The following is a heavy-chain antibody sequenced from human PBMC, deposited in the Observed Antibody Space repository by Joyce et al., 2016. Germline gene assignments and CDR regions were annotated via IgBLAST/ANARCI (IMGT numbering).Heavy chain of an antibody. D-gene: IGHD2-2*01. Sequence: QLQQSGPGLVKPSQILSLTCAIPGDSVSSKSATWNWIRRSPSRGLEVLGGTYYRAKWYNDYAVSVKSRITIYPDTSKNQFSLQLKSVTPEDTAVYYCARGQLHRTPIWGQGSPVTVSS. CDR3: ARGQLHRTPI. V-gene: IGHV6-1*01. J-gene: IGHJ4*02. CDR1: GDSVSSKSAT. CDR2: TYYRAKWYN.